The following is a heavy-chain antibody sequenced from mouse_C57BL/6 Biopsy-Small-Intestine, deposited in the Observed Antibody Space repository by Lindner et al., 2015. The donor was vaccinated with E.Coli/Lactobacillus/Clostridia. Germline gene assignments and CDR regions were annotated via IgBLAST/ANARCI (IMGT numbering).Heavy chain of an antibody. Sequence: VQLQESGGGLVKPGGSLKLSCAASGFTFSSYAMSWVRQTPEKRLEWVATISDGGSYTYYPDNVKGRFTISRDNAENNLYLQMSHLKSEDTAMYYCARDNYRGFAYWGQGTLVTVSA. D-gene: IGHD2-1*01. CDR3: ARDNYRGFAY. CDR1: GFTFSSYA. J-gene: IGHJ3*01. V-gene: IGHV5-4*01. CDR2: ISDGGSYT.